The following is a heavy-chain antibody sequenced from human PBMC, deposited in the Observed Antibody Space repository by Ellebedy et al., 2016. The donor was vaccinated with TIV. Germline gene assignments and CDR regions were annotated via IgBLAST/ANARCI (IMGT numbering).Heavy chain of an antibody. CDR2: INTNSGNP. V-gene: IGHV7-4-1*02. Sequence: AASVKVSCKASGYTFASYGVNWVRHPPGQGLEWMGWINTNSGNPTYAQAFTGRIVFSLDTSVSTAYLQISSLRAEDSAVYYCARTGIWGNAFDIWGQGTMVTVSS. CDR3: ARTGIWGNAFDI. D-gene: IGHD7-27*01. J-gene: IGHJ3*02. CDR1: GYTFASYG.